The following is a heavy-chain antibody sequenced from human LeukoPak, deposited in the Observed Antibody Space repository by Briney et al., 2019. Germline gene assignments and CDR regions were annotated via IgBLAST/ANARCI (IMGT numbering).Heavy chain of an antibody. D-gene: IGHD3-9*01. V-gene: IGHV4-39*07. CDR3: ASYDILTGYYVN. Sequence: PSETLSLTCTVSGGSISSSSYYWGWIRQPPGKGLEWIGRIYTSGSTNYNPSLKSRVTISVDTSKNQFSLKLSSVTAADTAVYYCASYDILTGYYVNWGQGTPVTVSS. CDR2: IYTSGST. CDR1: GGSISSSSYY. J-gene: IGHJ4*02.